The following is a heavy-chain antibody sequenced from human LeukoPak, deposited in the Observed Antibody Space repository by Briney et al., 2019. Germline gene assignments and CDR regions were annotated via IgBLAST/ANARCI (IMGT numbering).Heavy chain of an antibody. CDR2: TYYRSKWYN. CDR3: ARGSSSNSWYFDY. Sequence: SQTLSLTCAISGDSVSSNSATWTWIRQSPSRGLEWLGRTYYRSKWYNDYAVSVKSRITINPDTSRNQFSLQLNSVTPEDTAEYYCARGSSSNSWYFDYWGQGTLVTVSS. J-gene: IGHJ4*02. D-gene: IGHD6-13*01. CDR1: GDSVSSNSAT. V-gene: IGHV6-1*01.